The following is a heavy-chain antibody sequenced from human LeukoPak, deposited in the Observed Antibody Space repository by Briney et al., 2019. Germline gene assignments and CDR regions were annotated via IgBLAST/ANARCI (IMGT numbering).Heavy chain of an antibody. Sequence: ASVKVSCKASGGTFSSYAISWVRQAPGQGLEWMGGIIPIFGTANYAQKFQGRVTITTDESTSTAYMELSSLRSEDTAVYYCAREESKRPYFDLWGRGTLVTVSS. CDR1: GGTFSSYA. V-gene: IGHV1-69*05. CDR2: IIPIFGTA. D-gene: IGHD3-10*01. J-gene: IGHJ2*01. CDR3: AREESKRPYFDL.